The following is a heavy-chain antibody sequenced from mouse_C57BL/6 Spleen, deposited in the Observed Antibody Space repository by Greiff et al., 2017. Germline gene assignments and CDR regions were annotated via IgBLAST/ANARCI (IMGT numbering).Heavy chain of an antibody. CDR3: VRGDYGSRFHCYFDV. CDR1: GFTFSSYA. D-gene: IGHD1-1*01. Sequence: EVKLQESGGGLVKPGGSLQLSCAASGFTFSSYAMSWVRQTPEKRLEWVATISDGGSYTYYPDNVKGRFTISRDNAKNNLYLQMSHLKSEDTAMYYCVRGDYGSRFHCYFDVRRTGNTVTASS. CDR2: ISDGGSYT. V-gene: IGHV5-4*03. J-gene: IGHJ1*03.